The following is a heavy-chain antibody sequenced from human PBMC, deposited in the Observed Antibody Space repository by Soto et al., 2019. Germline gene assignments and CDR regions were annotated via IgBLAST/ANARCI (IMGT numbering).Heavy chain of an antibody. CDR1: GGTFSSYA. J-gene: IGHJ6*02. CDR2: IIPIFGTA. D-gene: IGHD5-12*01. V-gene: IGHV1-69*01. CDR3: ARVGGGYDRYYYYGMDV. Sequence: QVQLVQSGAEVKKPGSSVKVSCKASGGTFSSYAISWVRQAPGQGLEWMGGIIPIFGTANYAQKFQGRVTITADESTSTAYMELSSLRSEDTAVYYCARVGGGYDRYYYYGMDVWGQGPTVTVSS.